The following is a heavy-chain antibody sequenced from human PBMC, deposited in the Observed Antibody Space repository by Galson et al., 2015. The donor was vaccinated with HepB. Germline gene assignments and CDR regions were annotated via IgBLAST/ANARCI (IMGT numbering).Heavy chain of an antibody. D-gene: IGHD4-17*01. CDR2: INHSGTT. Sequence: SETLSLTCAVYGGSFSGYYWSWIRQPPGKGLEWIGEINHSGTTNYNPSLKSRVTISVDTSKNQFSLKLSSVTAADTAVYYCASGLKQLSTVTSGYYYYGMDVWGQGTTVTVSS. J-gene: IGHJ6*02. V-gene: IGHV4-34*01. CDR1: GGSFSGYY. CDR3: ASGLKQLSTVTSGYYYYGMDV.